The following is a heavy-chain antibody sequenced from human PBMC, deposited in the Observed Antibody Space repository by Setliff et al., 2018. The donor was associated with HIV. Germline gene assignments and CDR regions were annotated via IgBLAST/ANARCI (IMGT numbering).Heavy chain of an antibody. J-gene: IGHJ4*02. Sequence: PSETLSLTCTVSGGSTDSGSYYWAWIRQPPGKGLEWIGSMYYTGSTYYNPSLKSRVTISIDTSKNKFSLKLNSVTAADTAMYYCARDGGSSGWYFVLGYSDYWGPGTRVTVSS. CDR3: ARDGGSSGWYFVLGYSDY. D-gene: IGHD6-19*01. V-gene: IGHV4-39*02. CDR2: MYYTGST. CDR1: GGSTDSGSYY.